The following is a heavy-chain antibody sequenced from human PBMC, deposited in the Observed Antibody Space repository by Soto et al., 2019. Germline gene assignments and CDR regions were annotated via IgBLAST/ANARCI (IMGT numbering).Heavy chain of an antibody. J-gene: IGHJ4*02. V-gene: IGHV2-5*01. Sequence: QITLKESGPTLVKPTQTLTVTCTFSGFSLSTSGAGVGWIRQSPGKAPEWLALISWKDEKRYNPGVKSRLTITKDTYKNQVVLTMTDLDPVDTATYFCAHRYGGNYYRWYFDSWGQGTLVTVSS. CDR3: AHRYGGNYYRWYFDS. CDR2: ISWKDEK. D-gene: IGHD1-26*01. CDR1: GFSLSTSGAG.